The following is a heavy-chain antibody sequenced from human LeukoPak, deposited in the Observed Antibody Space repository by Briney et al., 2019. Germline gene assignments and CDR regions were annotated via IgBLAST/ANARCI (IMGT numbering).Heavy chain of an antibody. V-gene: IGHV1-2*02. CDR1: GYTFTGYY. CDR3: AREDRVVVTAIEFDY. D-gene: IGHD2-21*02. Sequence: ASVKVSCKASGYTFTGYYMHWVRQAPGQGLEWMGWINPNSGGTNYAQKFQGRVTMTRDTSISTAYMELSRLRSDDTAVYYCAREDRVVVTAIEFDYWGQGTLVTVSS. J-gene: IGHJ4*02. CDR2: INPNSGGT.